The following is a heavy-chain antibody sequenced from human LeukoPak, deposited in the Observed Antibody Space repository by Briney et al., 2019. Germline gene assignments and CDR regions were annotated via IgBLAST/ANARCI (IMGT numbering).Heavy chain of an antibody. J-gene: IGHJ4*02. Sequence: PSETLSLTCAVYGGSFSGYYWSWIRQPPGKGLEWIGEINHSGSTYYNPSLKGRVTISVDRSKNQFSLKLSSETAADTAVYYCASVDTAMVNDYWGQGTLVTVSS. CDR2: INHSGST. CDR3: ASVDTAMVNDY. D-gene: IGHD5-18*01. V-gene: IGHV4-34*01. CDR1: GGSFSGYY.